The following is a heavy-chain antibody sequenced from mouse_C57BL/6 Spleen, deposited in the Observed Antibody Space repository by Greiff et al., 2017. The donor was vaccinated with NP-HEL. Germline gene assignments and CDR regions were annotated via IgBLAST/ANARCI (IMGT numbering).Heavy chain of an antibody. CDR2: IYPGSGST. D-gene: IGHD3-1*01. V-gene: IGHV1-55*01. CDR3: ARFGLANWSWFAY. CDR1: GYTFTSYW. Sequence: QVQLQQSGAELVKPGASVKMSCKASGYTFTSYWITWVKQRPGQGLEWIGDIYPGSGSTNYNEKFKSKATLTVDTSSSTAYMQLSSLTSEDSAVYYCARFGLANWSWFAYWGQGTLVTVSA. J-gene: IGHJ3*01.